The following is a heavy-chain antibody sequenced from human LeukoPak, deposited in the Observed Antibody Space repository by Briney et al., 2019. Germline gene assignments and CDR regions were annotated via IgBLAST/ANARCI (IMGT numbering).Heavy chain of an antibody. Sequence: GGSLRLSCAASGFTSSSYGMTWVRQAPGKGLEWVSYISSSSSTIYYADSVKGRFTISRDNANNSLYLRMNSLRAEDTAVYYCARGSGYRGDAFDIWGQGTMVTVSS. D-gene: IGHD5-18*01. CDR3: ARGSGYRGDAFDI. V-gene: IGHV3-48*04. CDR2: ISSSSSTI. J-gene: IGHJ3*02. CDR1: GFTSSSYG.